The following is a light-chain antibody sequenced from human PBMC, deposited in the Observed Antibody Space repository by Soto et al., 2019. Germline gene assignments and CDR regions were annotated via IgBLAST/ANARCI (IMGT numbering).Light chain of an antibody. V-gene: IGKV3-20*01. CDR3: QQYGSTWYT. Sequence: EIVLTQSPGTLSLSPGERATLSCRASHIVTSNYLAWYQQKPGQAPRLLFFGASIRATGIPDRFSGSGSGTDFTLTISRLEPEDFAVYFCQQYGSTWYTFGQGTKLEIK. J-gene: IGKJ2*01. CDR1: HIVTSNY. CDR2: GAS.